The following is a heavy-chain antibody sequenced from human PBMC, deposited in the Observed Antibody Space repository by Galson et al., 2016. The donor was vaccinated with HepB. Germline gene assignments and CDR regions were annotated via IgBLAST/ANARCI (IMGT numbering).Heavy chain of an antibody. J-gene: IGHJ4*02. D-gene: IGHD3-22*01. CDR2: ISYSGST. V-gene: IGHV4-31*03. Sequence: TLSLTCSVSGDSMSSGGYYWSWIRQHPGKGLEWIGYISYSGSTYYNPSPKSRVNISVDMSKNQVSLKLSSVTAADTAVYYCARADTYYFDSSGQGGPFDYWGQGTLVTVSS. CDR3: ARADTYYFDSSGQGGPFDY. CDR1: GDSMSSGGYY.